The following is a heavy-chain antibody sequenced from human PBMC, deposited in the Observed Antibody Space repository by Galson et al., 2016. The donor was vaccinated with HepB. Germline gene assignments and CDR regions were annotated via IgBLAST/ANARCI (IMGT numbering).Heavy chain of an antibody. CDR2: INHSGST. CDR1: GGSLSGYC. V-gene: IGHV4-34*01. D-gene: IGHD3-3*01. CDR3: ARGLRNDFWSGYYYGMDV. J-gene: IGHJ6*02. Sequence: LSLTCAVYGGSLSGYCWSWLRQPPGKGLEWIGEINHSGSTKYNPSLKSRAIISLDMSKNQFSLNLSPVTAADTAVYYCARGLRNDFWSGYYYGMDVWGQGTTVTVSS.